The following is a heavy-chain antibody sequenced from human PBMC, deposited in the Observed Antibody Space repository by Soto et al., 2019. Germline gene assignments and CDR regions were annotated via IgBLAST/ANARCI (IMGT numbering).Heavy chain of an antibody. J-gene: IGHJ6*03. CDR2: TYYRSRWYN. CDR3: AGTTSYQWYYMDV. D-gene: IGHD1-7*01. V-gene: IGHV6-1*01. Sequence: SQTLSLTCAISGDGVSSNSAAWNWIRQSPSRGLEWLGRTYYRSRWYNDYAVPVRSRITVNADTSKNQFSLQLTSVTPEDTAVYYCAGTTSYQWYYMDVWGKGTTVTVSS. CDR1: GDGVSSNSAA.